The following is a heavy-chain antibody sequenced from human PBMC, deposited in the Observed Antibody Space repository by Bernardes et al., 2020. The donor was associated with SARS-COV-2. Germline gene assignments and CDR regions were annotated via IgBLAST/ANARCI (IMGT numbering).Heavy chain of an antibody. D-gene: IGHD2-21*01. CDR3: GKRAEVANHLYFDL. V-gene: IGHV3-74*01. Sequence: GGSLRLSCEASGFTLSNYWMHWVRQVPGKGLEWLSRICDAATTYADSVKGRFTISRDKARNTLHLKMDNLRVEDTAVYYCGKRAEVANHLYFDLWGRGTLVTVSS. CDR1: GFTLSNYW. J-gene: IGHJ2*01. CDR2: ICDAAT.